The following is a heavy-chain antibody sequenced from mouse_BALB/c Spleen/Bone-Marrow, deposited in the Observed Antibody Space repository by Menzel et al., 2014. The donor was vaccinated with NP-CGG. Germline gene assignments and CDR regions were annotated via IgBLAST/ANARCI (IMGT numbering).Heavy chain of an antibody. Sequence: DVKLVESGGDLVKPGGSLKLSCAASGFTFSNYGMSWVRRTPDKRLEWVATISSGGSYTYYPDSVKGRFTISRDNAKNTLYLQMSSLKSEDTAVYYCSRRGSTMITTGYAMDYWGQGTSVTVSS. CDR2: ISSGGSYT. V-gene: IGHV5-6*02. CDR1: GFTFSNYG. J-gene: IGHJ4*01. CDR3: SRRGSTMITTGYAMDY. D-gene: IGHD2-4*01.